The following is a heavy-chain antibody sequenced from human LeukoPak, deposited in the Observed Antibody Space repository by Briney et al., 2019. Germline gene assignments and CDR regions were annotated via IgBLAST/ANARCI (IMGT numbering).Heavy chain of an antibody. J-gene: IGHJ4*02. CDR3: ARASPQWLAYYHFDY. V-gene: IGHV4-30-4*01. CDR2: IYYSGST. Sequence: SETLSLTCTVSGGSISSGDYYWSWIRQPPGKGLEWIGYIYYSGSTYYNPSLKSRVTISVDTSKNQFSLKLSSVTAADTAVYYCARASPQWLAYYHFDYWGQGTLVTVSS. CDR1: GGSISSGDYY. D-gene: IGHD6-19*01.